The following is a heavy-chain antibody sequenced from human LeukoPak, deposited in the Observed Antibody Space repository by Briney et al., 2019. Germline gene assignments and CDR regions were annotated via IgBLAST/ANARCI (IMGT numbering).Heavy chain of an antibody. V-gene: IGHV3-7*01. CDR2: IKGDGSET. J-gene: IGHJ4*02. CDR1: GFIFSNNW. D-gene: IGHD1-26*01. CDR3: TRDDFSGSYCD. Sequence: GGSLRLSCAASGFIFSNNWMSWVRQAPGKGLEWVANIKGDGSETYYVDSVKGRFTISRDNTRNSLYLQMNSLRAGDTATYYCTRDDFSGSYCDWGQGTLVTVSS.